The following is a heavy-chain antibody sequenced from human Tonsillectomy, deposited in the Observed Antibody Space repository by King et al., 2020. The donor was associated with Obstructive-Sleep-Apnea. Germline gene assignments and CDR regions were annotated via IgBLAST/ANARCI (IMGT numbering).Heavy chain of an antibody. CDR3: ARGGQGVTLQFDILTGYYFCESGGMDV. CDR1: GYTFTSYD. V-gene: IGHV1-8*01. CDR2: MNPNSGNT. D-gene: IGHD3-9*01. Sequence: QLVQSGAEVKKPGASVKVSCKASGYTFTSYDINWVRQATGQGLEWMGWMNPNSGNTGYAQKFQGRVTMTRNTSISTAYMELSSLRSEDTAVYYCARGGQGVTLQFDILTGYYFCESGGMDVWGQGTTVTVSS. J-gene: IGHJ6*02.